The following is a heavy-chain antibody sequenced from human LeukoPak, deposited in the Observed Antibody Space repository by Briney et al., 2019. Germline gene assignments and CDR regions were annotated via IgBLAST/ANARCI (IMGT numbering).Heavy chain of an antibody. Sequence: NPSQTLSLTCTVSGGSISSGSYYWSWIRQPPGKGLEWIGSIYYSGSTYYNPSLKSRVTISVDTSKDQFSLKLSSVTAADTAVYYCAGTNQDAFDIWGQGTMVTVSS. CDR2: IYYSGST. CDR1: GGSISSGSYY. V-gene: IGHV4-39*01. CDR3: AGTNQDAFDI. J-gene: IGHJ3*02. D-gene: IGHD4/OR15-4a*01.